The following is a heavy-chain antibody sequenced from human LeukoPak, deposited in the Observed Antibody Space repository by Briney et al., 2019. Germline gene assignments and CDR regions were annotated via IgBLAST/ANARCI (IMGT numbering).Heavy chain of an antibody. V-gene: IGHV1-69*06. D-gene: IGHD4-17*01. Sequence: SVKVSCKASGGTFSSYAISWVRQAPGQGLEWMGGIVPIFGTANYAQKFQGRVTITADKSTSTAYMELSSLRSEDTAVYYCASPRGLGPYGDKVGLDYWGQGTLVTVSS. CDR3: ASPRGLGPYGDKVGLDY. CDR2: IVPIFGTA. J-gene: IGHJ4*02. CDR1: GGTFSSYA.